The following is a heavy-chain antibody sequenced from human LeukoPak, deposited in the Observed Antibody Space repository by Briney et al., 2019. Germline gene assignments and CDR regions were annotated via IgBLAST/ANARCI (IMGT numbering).Heavy chain of an antibody. CDR3: AREKEGKFWSGSYYYYYYMDV. CDR2: ISSSSSYI. V-gene: IGHV3-21*01. Sequence: KAGGSLRLSCAASGFTFSSYSMNWVRQAPGKGLEWVSSISSSSSYIYYADSVKGRFTISRDNAKNSLYLQMNSLRAEDTAVYYCAREKEGKFWSGSYYYYYYMDVWGKGTTVTVSS. CDR1: GFTFSSYS. D-gene: IGHD3-3*01. J-gene: IGHJ6*03.